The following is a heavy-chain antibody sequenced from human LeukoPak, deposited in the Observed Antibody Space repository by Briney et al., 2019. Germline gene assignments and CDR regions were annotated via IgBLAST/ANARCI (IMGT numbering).Heavy chain of an antibody. Sequence: ASVKVSCKASGYTFTSYYMHWVRQAPGQGLEWMGIINPSGGSTSYAQKFQGRVTMTRDTSTSTVYMELSSLRSEDTAVYYCAREEPAYCGGDCYSYYYYGMDVWGQGTTVTVSS. J-gene: IGHJ6*02. D-gene: IGHD2-21*02. V-gene: IGHV1-46*01. CDR1: GYTFTSYY. CDR2: INPSGGST. CDR3: AREEPAYCGGDCYSYYYYGMDV.